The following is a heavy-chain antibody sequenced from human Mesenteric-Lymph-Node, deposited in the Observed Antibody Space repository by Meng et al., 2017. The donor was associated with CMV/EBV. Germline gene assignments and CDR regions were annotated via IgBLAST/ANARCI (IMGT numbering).Heavy chain of an antibody. D-gene: IGHD4-11*01. CDR2: ISSSGSSI. CDR1: GFIFSDYY. CDR3: ARDGSDSNPDY. V-gene: IGHV3-11*04. Sequence: GGSLRLSCAASGFIFSDYYMNWIRQAPGKGLECVSYISSSGSSIYYADSVEGRFTISRDNAKNSLYLQMNSLRAEDTAVYYCARDGSDSNPDYWGQGTLVTVSS. J-gene: IGHJ4*02.